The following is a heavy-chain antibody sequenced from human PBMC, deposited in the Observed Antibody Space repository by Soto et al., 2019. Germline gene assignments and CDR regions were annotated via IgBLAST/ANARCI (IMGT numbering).Heavy chain of an antibody. CDR1: GYTLTTYD. CDR2: ISPYNSHNGDT. Sequence: ASVKVSCKASGYTLTTYDISWVRQATGQGLEWVGWISPYNSHNGDTKYAQMVQDRVTMTIDTSTTTAYMELRNLRSDDTDVYYSARSKLERGEVGYYGMDVWGQGTTVTVSS. J-gene: IGHJ6*02. V-gene: IGHV1-18*01. CDR3: ARSKLERGEVGYYGMDV. D-gene: IGHD1-1*01.